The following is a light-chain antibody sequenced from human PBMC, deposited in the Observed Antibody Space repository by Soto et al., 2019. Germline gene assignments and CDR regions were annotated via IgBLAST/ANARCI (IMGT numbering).Light chain of an antibody. CDR1: QSVSSY. CDR3: QQRSNWPPTWT. V-gene: IGKV3-11*01. CDR2: DAS. J-gene: IGKJ1*01. Sequence: THSPATLALSRAATATLSCRAGQSVSSYLAWYQQKPGQAPRLLIYDASNRATGIPARFSGSGSGTDFTLTISSIEPEDFAVYSCQQRSNWPPTWTFGQGTKVDIK.